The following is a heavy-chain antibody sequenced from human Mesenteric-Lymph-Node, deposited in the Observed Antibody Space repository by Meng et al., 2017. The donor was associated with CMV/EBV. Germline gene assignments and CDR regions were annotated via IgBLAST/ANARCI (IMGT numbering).Heavy chain of an antibody. J-gene: IGHJ3*02. CDR3: ARALTIFGVVIASDAFDI. D-gene: IGHD3-3*01. V-gene: IGHV1-18*01. CDR1: GYTFTNYG. CDR2: ISAYNGNT. Sequence: ASVKVSCKASGYTFTNYGINWVRQAPGQGLEWMGWISAYNGNTNYAQKLQGRVTMTSDTSTSTAYMELRSLRSDDTAVYYCARALTIFGVVIASDAFDIWGQGTMVTVSS.